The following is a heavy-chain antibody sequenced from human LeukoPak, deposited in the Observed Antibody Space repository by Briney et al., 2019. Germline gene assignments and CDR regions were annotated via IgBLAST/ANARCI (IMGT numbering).Heavy chain of an antibody. CDR1: GGSISSGGYY. V-gene: IGHV4-31*03. CDR3: ARGWYDYVWDAKLGYYYYGMDV. D-gene: IGHD3-16*01. J-gene: IGHJ6*02. CDR2: IYYSGST. Sequence: PSQTLSLTCTVSGGSISSGGYYWSWIRQHPGKGLEWIGYIYYSGSTYYNPSLKSRVTISVDTSKNQFSLKLSSVTAADTAVYYCARGWYDYVWDAKLGYYYYGMDVWGQGTTVTVSS.